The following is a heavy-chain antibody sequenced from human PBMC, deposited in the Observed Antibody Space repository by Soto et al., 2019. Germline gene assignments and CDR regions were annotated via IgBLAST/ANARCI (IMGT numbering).Heavy chain of an antibody. J-gene: IGHJ2*01. V-gene: IGHV3-53*02. Sequence: EVQLVETGGGLIQPGGPLRLSCAASGFSVSSNYMSWVRQAPGKGLEWVSVIYSTGSKYYADSVKGRFIISRDNSKNTLYLEMNSLRAEDTAVYYCARSIVVVIRTFNWYFDLWGRGTLVTFSS. CDR3: ARSIVVVIRTFNWYFDL. CDR1: GFSVSSNY. CDR2: IYSTGSK. D-gene: IGHD3-22*01.